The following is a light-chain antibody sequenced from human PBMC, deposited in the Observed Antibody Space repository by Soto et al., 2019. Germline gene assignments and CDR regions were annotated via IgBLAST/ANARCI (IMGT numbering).Light chain of an antibody. J-gene: IGKJ4*01. Sequence: DIQMTQSPSTLSASVGDTVTITCRASQNINRWLAWYQQRPGKAPNLLIHKASSLEGGVPSRFSGSASGTEFTRTISSLQPDDFAAYFCLQSNVYPLTVGGETKVEI. CDR3: LQSNVYPLT. CDR1: QNINRW. CDR2: KAS. V-gene: IGKV1-5*03.